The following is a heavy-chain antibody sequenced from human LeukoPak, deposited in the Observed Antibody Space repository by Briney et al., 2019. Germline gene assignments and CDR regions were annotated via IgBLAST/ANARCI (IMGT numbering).Heavy chain of an antibody. Sequence: ESSETLSLTCTVSGGSISSSSNYWGWIRQPPGKGLEWIGSIYSSGSTYYNLSLESRVTISVDTSKNQFSLKLSSVSVADTAVYYCASEDYYGSGRIYWGQGTLVTVSS. CDR3: ASEDYYGSGRIY. V-gene: IGHV4-39*01. CDR1: GGSISSSSNY. CDR2: IYSSGST. D-gene: IGHD3-10*01. J-gene: IGHJ4*02.